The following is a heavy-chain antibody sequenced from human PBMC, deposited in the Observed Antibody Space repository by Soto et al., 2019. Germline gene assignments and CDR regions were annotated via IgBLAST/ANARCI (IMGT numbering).Heavy chain of an antibody. CDR2: ISYDGSNK. J-gene: IGHJ3*02. CDR1: GFTFSSYT. D-gene: IGHD3-22*01. V-gene: IGHV3-30-3*01. CDR3: ARDADSRLYYYGTPGNDAFDI. Sequence: QVQLVESGGGVVQPGRSLRLSCAASGFTFSSYTMHWVRQAPGKGLEWVAIISYDGSNKYYADSVKGRFTISRDNSQNTLYLQVNSLTTEDTAVYYCARDADSRLYYYGTPGNDAFDIWGQGTMVTVSS.